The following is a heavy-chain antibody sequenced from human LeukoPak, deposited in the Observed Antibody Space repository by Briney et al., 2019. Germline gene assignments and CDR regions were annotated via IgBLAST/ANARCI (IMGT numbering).Heavy chain of an antibody. CDR3: ARAKGIPYYYYYMDV. D-gene: IGHD3-10*01. CDR2: INAGNGNT. Sequence: ASVKVSCKASGYTFTSYTIHWVRQAPGQRLEWMGWINAGNGNTKYSQEFQDRVTITRDTSASTAYMELRSLRSDDTAVYYCARAKGIPYYYYYMDVWGKGTTVTVSS. V-gene: IGHV1-3*01. J-gene: IGHJ6*03. CDR1: GYTFTSYT.